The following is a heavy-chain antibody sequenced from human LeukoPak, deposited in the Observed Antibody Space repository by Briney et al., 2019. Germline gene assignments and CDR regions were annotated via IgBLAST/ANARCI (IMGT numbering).Heavy chain of an antibody. J-gene: IGHJ4*02. CDR1: GITFSNFA. CDR3: AKGAYDYIEMGYFDS. D-gene: IGHD5-12*01. CDR2: IIGSSGDT. Sequence: GGSLRLSCAASGITFSNFAMSWVRRAPGKGLEWVSLIIGSSGDTFYADSVKGRFTISRDNSKNRLYLQMDSLRAEDTALYYCAKGAYDYIEMGYFDSWGQGTLVTVSS. V-gene: IGHV3-23*01.